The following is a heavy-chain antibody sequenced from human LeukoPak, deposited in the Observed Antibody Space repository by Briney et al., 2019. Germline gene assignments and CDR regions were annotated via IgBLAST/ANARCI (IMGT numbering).Heavy chain of an antibody. J-gene: IGHJ4*02. V-gene: IGHV1-2*06. CDR2: INPNSGDT. Sequence: ASVKVSCKASAYTFTGYFMHWVRQAPGQGLEWMGRINPNSGDTNYAQKFQGRGTMTRDTSISTAYMELNRLRSDDTAVYYCVRDASYYYDSSASGRDYWGQGTLVTVSS. D-gene: IGHD3-22*01. CDR3: VRDASYYYDSSASGRDY. CDR1: AYTFTGYF.